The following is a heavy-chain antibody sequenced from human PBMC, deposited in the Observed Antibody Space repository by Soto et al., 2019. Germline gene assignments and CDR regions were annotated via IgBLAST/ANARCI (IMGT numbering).Heavy chain of an antibody. CDR1: GFTFSSYS. Sequence: GGSLRLSCAASGFTFSSYSMNWVRQAPGKGLEWVSSISSSSSYIYYADSVKGRFTISRDNAKNSLYLQMNSLRAEDTAVYYCARDHVNGRGKGMDVWGQGTTVTVSS. J-gene: IGHJ6*02. CDR2: ISSSSSYI. CDR3: ARDHVNGRGKGMDV. D-gene: IGHD3-10*01. V-gene: IGHV3-21*01.